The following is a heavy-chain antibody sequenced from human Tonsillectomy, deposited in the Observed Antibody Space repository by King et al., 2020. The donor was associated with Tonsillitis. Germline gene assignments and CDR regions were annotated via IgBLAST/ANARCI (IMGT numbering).Heavy chain of an antibody. V-gene: IGHV4-31*03. CDR1: GGSITSNAYY. Sequence: QVQLVESGPGLVKPSETLSLICTVSGGSITSNAYYWSWLRQHPGKGLEWIGYIYYSGSTSYNPSLKSRVTISLDKSKNHFSLRLTSVTAADTAVYYCANKLGYCGTASCRGWFDPWGQGTLVTVSS. CDR2: IYYSGST. CDR3: ANKLGYCGTASCRGWFDP. D-gene: IGHD2-2*01. J-gene: IGHJ5*02.